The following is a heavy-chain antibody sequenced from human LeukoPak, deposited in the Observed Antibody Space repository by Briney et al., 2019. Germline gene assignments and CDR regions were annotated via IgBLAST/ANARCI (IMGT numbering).Heavy chain of an antibody. CDR1: GGSFSGYY. Sequence: SETLSLTCAVYGGSFSGYYWSWIRQPPGKGLEWIGEINHSGSTNYNPSLKSRVTISVDTSKNQFSLKLGSVTAADTAVYYCARGSGLKDYWGQGTLVTVSS. CDR3: ARGSGLKDY. J-gene: IGHJ4*02. V-gene: IGHV4-34*01. D-gene: IGHD1-14*01. CDR2: INHSGST.